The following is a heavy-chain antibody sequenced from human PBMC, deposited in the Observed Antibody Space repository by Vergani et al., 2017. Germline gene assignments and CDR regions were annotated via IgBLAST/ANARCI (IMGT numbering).Heavy chain of an antibody. V-gene: IGHV3-23*04. CDR3: AKDRDFLVSGSGWYAFDY. D-gene: IGHD6-19*01. CDR1: GFNFNNYV. Sequence: EVQLVESGGALIQPGGSLRLSCAASGFNFNNYVITWIRQAPGRGLEWVSGISVSGRSIYYADSVKGRFTISRDNSKNTLSLQMNSLRVEDTAVYYCAKDRDFLVSGSGWYAFDYWGQGILVTVSS. CDR2: ISVSGRSI. J-gene: IGHJ4*02.